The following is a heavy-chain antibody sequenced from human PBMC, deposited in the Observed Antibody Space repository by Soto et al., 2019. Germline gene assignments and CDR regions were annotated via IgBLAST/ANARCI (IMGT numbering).Heavy chain of an antibody. CDR3: AHRATGVGAWYFEL. CDR1: GFSLSTSGVG. V-gene: IGHV2-5*02. D-gene: IGHD3-10*01. Sequence: QITLKESGPTLVKPTQTLTLTCTFSGFSLSTSGVGVGWIRQPPGKALEWLALIYWDADKRYNPSLKSRLTITKDASKHRVVLTMTNTDPVDSGPYYGAHRATGVGAWYFELWGRGTLVSVSS. J-gene: IGHJ2*01. CDR2: IYWDADK.